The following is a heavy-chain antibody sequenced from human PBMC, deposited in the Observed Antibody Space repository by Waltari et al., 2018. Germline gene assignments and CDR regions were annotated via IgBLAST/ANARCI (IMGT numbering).Heavy chain of an antibody. D-gene: IGHD1-7*01. Sequence: QVQLQESGPGLVKPSETLSLTCTVSGGSISSHYWRWIRQPPGKGLEWIGYIYYSGSTNYNPSLKSRVTISVDTSKNQFSLKLSSVTAADTAVYYCAREKKGITGTTFDYWGQGTLVTVSS. J-gene: IGHJ4*02. CDR3: AREKKGITGTTFDY. CDR2: IYYSGST. CDR1: GGSISSHY. V-gene: IGHV4-59*11.